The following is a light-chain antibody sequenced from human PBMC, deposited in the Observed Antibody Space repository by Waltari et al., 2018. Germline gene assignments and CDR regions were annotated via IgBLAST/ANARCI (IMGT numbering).Light chain of an antibody. J-gene: IGKJ1*01. CDR2: PAS. CDR3: QQYDDWPRT. Sequence: EIVMTQSPASLSVSPGDRVTLSCRASRIVGTSLAWYQQRPGRAPRLLVYPASTRASDIPARFSGSGAGTDFTLSISTLQSEDVAVYYCQQYDDWPRTFGQGTKVEIK. V-gene: IGKV3-15*01. CDR1: RIVGTS.